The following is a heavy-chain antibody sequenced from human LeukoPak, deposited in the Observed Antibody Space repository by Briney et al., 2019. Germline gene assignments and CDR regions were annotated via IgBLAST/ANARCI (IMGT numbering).Heavy chain of an antibody. V-gene: IGHV5-51*01. CDR1: GYSFTSYW. CDR3: ARRYGSRYFDS. D-gene: IGHD3-10*01. Sequence: GESLKISCKGSGYSFTSYWIGWVRQMPGKGLEWMGIIYAGDSDTRYSPSFQGWVTISVDKSISTAYLQWSSLQASDTAMYYCARRYGSRYFDSWGQGTLVTVSS. J-gene: IGHJ4*02. CDR2: IYAGDSDT.